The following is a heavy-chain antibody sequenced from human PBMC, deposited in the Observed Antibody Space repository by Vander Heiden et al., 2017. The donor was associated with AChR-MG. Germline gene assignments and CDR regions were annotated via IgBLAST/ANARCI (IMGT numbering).Heavy chain of an antibody. CDR1: GFTFSSYS. Sequence: EVQLVESGGGLVKPGGSLRLSCAASGFTFSSYSMNWVRQAPGKGLEWVSSISSSSIYIYYADSVKGRFTISRDNAKNSLYLQMNSLRAEDTAVYYCAREGGLGYCSGGSCYRVGYYYGMDVWGQGTTVTVSS. CDR2: ISSSSIYI. V-gene: IGHV3-21*01. J-gene: IGHJ6*02. D-gene: IGHD2-15*01. CDR3: AREGGLGYCSGGSCYRVGYYYGMDV.